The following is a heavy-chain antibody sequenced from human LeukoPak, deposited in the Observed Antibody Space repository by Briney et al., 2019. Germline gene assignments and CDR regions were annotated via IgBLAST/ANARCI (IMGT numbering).Heavy chain of an antibody. J-gene: IGHJ4*02. CDR1: GGSIGSGGYY. CDR3: ARDRDSSGYFFDY. CDR2: IYYSGST. D-gene: IGHD3-22*01. Sequence: PSQTLSLTCTVSGGSIGSGGYYWSWIRQHPGKGLEWIGYIYYSGSTYYNPSLKSRVTISVDTSKNQFSLKLSSVTAADTAVYYCARDRDSSGYFFDYWGQGTLVTVSS. V-gene: IGHV4-31*03.